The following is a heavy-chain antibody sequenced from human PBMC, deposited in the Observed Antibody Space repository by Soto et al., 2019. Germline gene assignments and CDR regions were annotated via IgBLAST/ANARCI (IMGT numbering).Heavy chain of an antibody. D-gene: IGHD2-21*02. V-gene: IGHV1-8*01. CDR1: GYTFTDYD. CDR3: EVTAAGY. Sequence: QVQVVQSKAEVKKPGASVKVACKTCGYTFTDYDINWVRQAPGQGLEWMGWVSPDHGNAGYAPQFQGRITMTSDTSTSTVYMELNNLSSDDTAVYFSEVTAAGYWGQGTMVTVSS. J-gene: IGHJ4*02. CDR2: VSPDHGNA.